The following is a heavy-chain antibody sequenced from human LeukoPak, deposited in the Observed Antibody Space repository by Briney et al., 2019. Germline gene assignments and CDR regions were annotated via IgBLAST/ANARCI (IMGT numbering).Heavy chain of an antibody. CDR2: INPNSGGT. D-gene: IGHD4-23*01. Sequence: ASVKGSCKASGYTFTGYYILWVRQAPGQGLEWMGWINPNSGGTNHAQKFQGRVTMTRDTSISTAYMELRRLRSDGTAVYYCARGGNFDSGGYWGQGPLVTVSS. CDR1: GYTFTGYY. V-gene: IGHV1-2*02. CDR3: ARGGNFDSGGY. J-gene: IGHJ4*02.